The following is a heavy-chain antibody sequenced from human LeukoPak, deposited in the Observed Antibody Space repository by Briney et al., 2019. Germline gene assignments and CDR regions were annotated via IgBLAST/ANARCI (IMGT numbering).Heavy chain of an antibody. D-gene: IGHD5-24*01. J-gene: IGHJ4*02. Sequence: GESLKISCKGSGYNFISYGIGWVRQMPGKGLEWMGIIYPGDSDTRYSPSFRGQVTISADKSISTAYLQWSSLKASDTAMYYCARLAGYNYDYWGQGTLVTVSS. V-gene: IGHV5-51*01. CDR3: ARLAGYNYDY. CDR1: GYNFISYG. CDR2: IYPGDSDT.